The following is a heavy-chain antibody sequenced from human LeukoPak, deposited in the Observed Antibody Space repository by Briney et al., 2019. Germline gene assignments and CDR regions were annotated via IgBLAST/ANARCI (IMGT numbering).Heavy chain of an antibody. Sequence: SETLSLTCTVSGGSISSYYWSWIRQPAGKGLEWIGRIYTSGSTNYNPSLRSRVTMSADTSKNQFSLKLSSVTAADTAVYYCARGDLVGAPTGFDYWGQGTLVTVSS. V-gene: IGHV4-4*07. CDR3: ARGDLVGAPTGFDY. D-gene: IGHD1-26*01. J-gene: IGHJ4*02. CDR1: GGSISSYY. CDR2: IYTSGST.